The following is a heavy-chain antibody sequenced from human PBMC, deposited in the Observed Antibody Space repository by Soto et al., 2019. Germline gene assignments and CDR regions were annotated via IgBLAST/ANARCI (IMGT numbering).Heavy chain of an antibody. Sequence: QVQLVQSGVEVKKPGASVKVSCKASGYTFSSYGISWVRQAPGQGLEWMGWISGYNGNTDYAQNLQGRVTMTTDTSTSTAYMELRSLRSDDTAVYYCARARGQWLVTTEYDCWGQGTLVTVSS. V-gene: IGHV1-18*01. CDR3: ARARGQWLVTTEYDC. CDR1: GYTFSSYG. J-gene: IGHJ4*02. CDR2: ISGYNGNT. D-gene: IGHD6-19*01.